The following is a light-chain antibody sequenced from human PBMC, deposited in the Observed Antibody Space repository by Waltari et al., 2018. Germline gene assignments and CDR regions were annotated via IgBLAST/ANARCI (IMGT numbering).Light chain of an antibody. CDR3: QQSYSTPLT. Sequence: DIQMTQSPSSLSASVADRVTITCRAIQSISSYLNWYQQKPGKAPKLLIYAASSLQSGVPSRFSGSGSGTDFTLTISSLQPEDFATYYCQQSYSTPLTFGGGTKVEIK. CDR2: AAS. CDR1: QSISSY. V-gene: IGKV1-39*01. J-gene: IGKJ4*01.